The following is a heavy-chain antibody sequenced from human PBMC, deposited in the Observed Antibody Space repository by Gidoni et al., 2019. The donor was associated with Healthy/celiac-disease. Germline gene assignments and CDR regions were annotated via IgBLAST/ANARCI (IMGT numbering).Heavy chain of an antibody. V-gene: IGHV1-3*01. CDR1: GYTFTSYA. CDR2: TNAGNGNT. D-gene: IGHD4-17*01. J-gene: IGHJ6*02. Sequence: VPLVQSGAEVKKHGASVKVSCKAAGYTFTSYAMHWVRQAPGERLEWMGLTNAGNGNTKQSHKFQGRVTITTDTSASTAYMELSSLRSEDTAVYSCARGGGDYYYYYYGMDVWGQGTTVTVSS. CDR3: ARGGGDYYYYYYGMDV.